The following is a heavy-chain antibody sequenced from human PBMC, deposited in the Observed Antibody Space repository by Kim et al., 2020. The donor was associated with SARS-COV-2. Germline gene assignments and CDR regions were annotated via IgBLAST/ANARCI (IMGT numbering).Heavy chain of an antibody. CDR1: GFSISDHA. D-gene: IGHD3-10*01. CDR2: ISYDGSVR. CDR3: VRDRESSGSDLDF. V-gene: IGHV3-30*04. Sequence: GGSLRLSCAASGFSISDHAMHWVRQVPGKGLEWVAAISYDGSVRKYADSVKARFTISRDNSRYTLYLQMHSLRPEDTALYFCVRDRESSGSDLDFWGQGT. J-gene: IGHJ4*02.